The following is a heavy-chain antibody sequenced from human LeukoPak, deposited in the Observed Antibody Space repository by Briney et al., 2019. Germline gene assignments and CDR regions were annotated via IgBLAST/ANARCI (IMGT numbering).Heavy chain of an antibody. J-gene: IGHJ5*01. Sequence: PGGSLRLSCAASGFTFSTYAMTWVRQAPGKGLEWVSSITSSGGDTYYADSVRGRFTISRDNSKNTLYLQMKSLRVEDTAIYYCARAPLGMGFDSWGQGTLVTVSS. CDR2: ITSSGGDT. D-gene: IGHD3-3*01. CDR1: GFTFSTYA. V-gene: IGHV3-23*01. CDR3: ARAPLGMGFDS.